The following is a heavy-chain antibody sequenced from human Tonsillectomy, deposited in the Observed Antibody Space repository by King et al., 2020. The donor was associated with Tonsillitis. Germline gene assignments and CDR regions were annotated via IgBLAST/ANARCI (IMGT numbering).Heavy chain of an antibody. Sequence: EVQLVESGAEVKKPGESLKISCKGSGYIFANYWIGWVRQMPGKGLEWMGSIYPGDSDSRYSPSFQGQVTFSADKSISTAYLQWSSLKATATAMYYCARLGDYYGSGTYFNPTTHYFYYYMDVWGKGTTVTVSS. CDR3: ARLGDYYGSGTYFNPTTHYFYYYMDV. CDR2: IYPGDSDS. V-gene: IGHV5-51*03. D-gene: IGHD3-10*01. CDR1: GYIFANYW. J-gene: IGHJ6*03.